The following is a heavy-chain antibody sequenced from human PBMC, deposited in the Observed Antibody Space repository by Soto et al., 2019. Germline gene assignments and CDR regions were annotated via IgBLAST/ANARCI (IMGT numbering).Heavy chain of an antibody. CDR2: IYHSGST. CDR3: ARVQDD. V-gene: IGHV4-39*07. CDR1: GGSISSSSYY. Sequence: SETLSLTCTVSGGSISSSSYYWGWIRQPPGKGLEWIGSIYHSGSTYYNPSLKSRVTISVDRSKNQFSLKLSSVTAADTAVYYCARVQDDWGQGTPVTVAS. J-gene: IGHJ4*02. D-gene: IGHD4-4*01.